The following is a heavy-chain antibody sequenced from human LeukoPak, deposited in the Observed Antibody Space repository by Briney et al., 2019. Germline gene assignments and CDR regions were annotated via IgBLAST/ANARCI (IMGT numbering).Heavy chain of an antibody. J-gene: IGHJ4*02. D-gene: IGHD3-22*01. V-gene: IGHV4-31*03. CDR1: GGSISSGGYS. Sequence: PSETLSLTCTVSGGSISSGGYSWSWIRQHPGKGLEWIGYIYYSGSTYYNPSLKSRVTLSVDTSKNQFSLKLSSVTAADTAVYYCARDSSGYYSFGYWGEGTLVTVSP. CDR3: ARDSSGYYSFGY. CDR2: IYYSGST.